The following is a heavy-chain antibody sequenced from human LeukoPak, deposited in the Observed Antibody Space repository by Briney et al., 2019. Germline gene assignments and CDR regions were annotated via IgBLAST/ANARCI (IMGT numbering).Heavy chain of an antibody. V-gene: IGHV3-23*01. Sequence: GGSLRLSCAASGFTFSSYGMSWVRQAPGKGLEWVSAISGNGGSTYYADSVKGRFAISRDTSKNTLYLQMNSLRAEDTAVYYCARVGWSTESYYFDYWGQGTLVTVSS. D-gene: IGHD2-15*01. CDR3: ARVGWSTESYYFDY. J-gene: IGHJ4*02. CDR2: ISGNGGST. CDR1: GFTFSSYG.